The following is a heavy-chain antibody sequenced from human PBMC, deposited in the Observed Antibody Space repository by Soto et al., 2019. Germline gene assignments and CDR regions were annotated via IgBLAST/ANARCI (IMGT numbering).Heavy chain of an antibody. D-gene: IGHD6-6*01. J-gene: IGHJ6*02. CDR3: ARDQDSSSLNTQYYYYYYGMDV. Sequence: GGSLRLSCAASGFTFSSYWMSWVRQAPGKGLEWVANIKQDGSEKYYVDSVKGRFTISRDNAKNSLYLQMNSLRAEDTAVYYCARDQDSSSLNTQYYYYYYGMDVWGQGTTVTVSS. V-gene: IGHV3-7*05. CDR2: IKQDGSEK. CDR1: GFTFSSYW.